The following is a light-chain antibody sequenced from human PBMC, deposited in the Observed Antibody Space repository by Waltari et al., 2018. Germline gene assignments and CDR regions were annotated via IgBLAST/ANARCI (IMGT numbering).Light chain of an antibody. J-gene: IGKJ1*01. V-gene: IGKV3-20*01. CDR3: QHYVRLPVT. CDR1: QSVSRT. CDR2: GAS. Sequence: EIVLTQSPGTLSLSPGERATLSCRASQSVSRTLAWYQQKPGQAPRLLIYGASIRATGIPDRFSGSGSGTDFSLTISRLEPEDFAVYYRQHYVRLPVTFGQGTKVEIK.